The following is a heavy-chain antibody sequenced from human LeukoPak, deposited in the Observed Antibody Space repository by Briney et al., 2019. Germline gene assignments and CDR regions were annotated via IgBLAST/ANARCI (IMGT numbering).Heavy chain of an antibody. J-gene: IGHJ4*02. D-gene: IGHD6-13*01. CDR3: ANVGEIAAAGWVFDY. CDR1: GFTFSSYA. Sequence: GGSLRLSCAASGFTFSSYAMSWVRQAPGKGLEWVSAISGSGGSTYYADSVKGRFTISRDNSKNTLYLQMNSLRAEDTAVYYCANVGEIAAAGWVFDYWGQGALVTVSS. CDR2: ISGSGGST. V-gene: IGHV3-23*01.